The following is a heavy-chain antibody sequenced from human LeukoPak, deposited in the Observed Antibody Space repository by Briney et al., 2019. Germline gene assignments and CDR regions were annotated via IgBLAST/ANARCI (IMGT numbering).Heavy chain of an antibody. J-gene: IGHJ4*02. D-gene: IGHD3-3*01. CDR1: GFIFGDYS. V-gene: IGHV3-48*01. CDR2: ISNSGSTV. CDR3: AREGSRDFWSGPVYYFDY. Sequence: PGGSLRLSCVASGFIFGDYSMNWVRQAPGKGLEWISYISNSGSTVYYADSVKGRFTMSRDNANNSLYLQMNSLRGEDTAVYYCAREGSRDFWSGPVYYFDYWGQGTLVTVSS.